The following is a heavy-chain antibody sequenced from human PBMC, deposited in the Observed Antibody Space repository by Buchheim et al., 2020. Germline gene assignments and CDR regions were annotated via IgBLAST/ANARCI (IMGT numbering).Heavy chain of an antibody. CDR1: GFTFSSYA. V-gene: IGHV3-30-3*01. CDR2: ISYDGSNK. CDR3: ARDRDGRGYSLNWYFDL. J-gene: IGHJ2*01. D-gene: IGHD5-18*01. Sequence: VQLVESGGGLVQPGGSLRLSCAASGFTFSSYAMHWVRQAPGKGLEWVAVISYDGSNKYYADSVKGRFTISRDNSKNTLYLQMNSLRAEDTAVYYCARDRDGRGYSLNWYFDLWGRGTL.